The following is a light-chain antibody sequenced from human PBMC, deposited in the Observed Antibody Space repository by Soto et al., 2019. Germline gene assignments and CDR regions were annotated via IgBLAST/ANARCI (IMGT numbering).Light chain of an antibody. J-gene: IGKJ5*01. CDR2: GAS. Sequence: EIVLTQSPGTLSLSLGERATLSCRASQSVSSNLAWYQQKPGQAPRLLIYGASTRATGIPVRFSGSGSGTEFTLTISSLQSEDFAVYYCQQYNNWPPITFGQGTRLEIK. CDR1: QSVSSN. CDR3: QQYNNWPPIT. V-gene: IGKV3-15*01.